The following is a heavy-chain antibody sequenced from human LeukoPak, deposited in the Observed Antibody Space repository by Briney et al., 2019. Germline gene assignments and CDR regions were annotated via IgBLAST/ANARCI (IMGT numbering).Heavy chain of an antibody. J-gene: IGHJ4*02. Sequence: ASVRVSCETAGYTFTSYGLSWVRQAPGLGPEWMGWISPNSGHTAYAQDLQDRVTMTTDTSTTTAYMELGSLRSDDTAVYYCARNMKYSNSWYSSAYYFDYWGQGTLVTVSS. CDR3: ARNMKYSNSWYSSAYYFDY. CDR2: ISPNSGHT. D-gene: IGHD1-26*01. CDR1: GYTFTSYG. V-gene: IGHV1-18*01.